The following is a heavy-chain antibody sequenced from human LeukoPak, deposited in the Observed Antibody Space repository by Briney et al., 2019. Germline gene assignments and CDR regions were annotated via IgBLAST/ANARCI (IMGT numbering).Heavy chain of an antibody. CDR3: ARDTGSGVYDYVWGSYRGLDY. J-gene: IGHJ4*02. D-gene: IGHD3-16*02. V-gene: IGHV3-21*04. CDR1: GFSFSNYD. Sequence: PGGSLRLSCAGSGFSFSNYDMHWVRQAPGKGLEWVSSISSSSSYIYYTDSVKGRFTISRDNAKNSLYLQMNSLRAEDTAVYYCARDTGSGVYDYVWGSYRGLDYWGQGTLVTVSS. CDR2: ISSSSSYI.